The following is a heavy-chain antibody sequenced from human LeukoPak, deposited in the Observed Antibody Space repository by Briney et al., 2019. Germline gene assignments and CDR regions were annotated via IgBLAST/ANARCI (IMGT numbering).Heavy chain of an antibody. D-gene: IGHD3-3*01. V-gene: IGHV3-43*01. CDR2: ISWDGGST. Sequence: QAGGSLRLSCAASRCTFDDYTMHWVRQAPGKGLEWVSLISWDGGSTYYADTVKGRFTISRDNSKNSLYLQMNSLRTEDTALYYCAKGPYDFWSGYPPLAYYFDYWGQGTLVTVSS. CDR1: RCTFDDYT. J-gene: IGHJ4*02. CDR3: AKGPYDFWSGYPPLAYYFDY.